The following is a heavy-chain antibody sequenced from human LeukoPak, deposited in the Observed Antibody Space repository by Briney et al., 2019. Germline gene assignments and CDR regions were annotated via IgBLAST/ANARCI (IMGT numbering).Heavy chain of an antibody. Sequence: ASVKVSCKASGYNFTSYGISWVRQAPGQGLEWMGWISAYNGNTNYAQRLQGRVTMTTDTCTSTAYMELRSLRSDDTAVYYCAREVATIRREPFDYWGQGTLVTVSS. V-gene: IGHV1-18*01. D-gene: IGHD5-12*01. CDR1: GYNFTSYG. CDR2: ISAYNGNT. J-gene: IGHJ4*02. CDR3: AREVATIRREPFDY.